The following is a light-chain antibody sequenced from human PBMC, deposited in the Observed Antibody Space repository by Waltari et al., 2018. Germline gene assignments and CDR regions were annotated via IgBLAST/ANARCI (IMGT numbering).Light chain of an antibody. CDR2: GAS. V-gene: IGKV3-20*01. J-gene: IGKJ1*01. CDR1: QSVGKY. CDR3: QKYEALPAT. Sequence: EIVLTQSPGTLSLSPGESATLSCRASQSVGKYLAWDQQKPGQAPRLLIYGASTRATGIPDRFSGSGSGTDFSLIISRLEPEDFAVYFCQKYEALPATFGQGTKVEIK.